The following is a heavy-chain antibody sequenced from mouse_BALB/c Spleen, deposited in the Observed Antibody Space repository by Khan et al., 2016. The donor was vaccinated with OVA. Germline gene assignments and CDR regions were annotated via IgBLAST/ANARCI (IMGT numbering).Heavy chain of an antibody. V-gene: IGHV1S41*01. D-gene: IGHD1-1*01. Sequence: DLVKPGASVKMSCKASGYTFTSYWINWIKQRHGQGLEWVGHIGPGSGYTYYNEIFKGKATLTVDTSSSTAYIQLSSLSSEDSAVSFCATSKYYVSSLYALDSWRHRASLTVSS. J-gene: IGHJ4*01. CDR3: ATSKYYVSSLYALDS. CDR2: IGPGSGYT. CDR1: GYTFTSYW.